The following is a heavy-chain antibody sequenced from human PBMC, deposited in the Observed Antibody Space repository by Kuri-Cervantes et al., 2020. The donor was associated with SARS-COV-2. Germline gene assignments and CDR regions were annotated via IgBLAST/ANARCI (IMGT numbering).Heavy chain of an antibody. D-gene: IGHD2-2*01. CDR1: GYTLTSNY. V-gene: IGHV1-46*01. CDR2: IDPSVGTI. J-gene: IGHJ4*02. CDR3: ARVLGSSTSCYWD. Sequence: ASVKVSCKASGYTLTSNYMHWVRQAPGQGLEWMGVIDPSVGTINYAQKFQGRVTMTRETSTSTVYMELSRLRSDDTAVYYCARVLGSSTSCYWDWGQGTLVTVSS.